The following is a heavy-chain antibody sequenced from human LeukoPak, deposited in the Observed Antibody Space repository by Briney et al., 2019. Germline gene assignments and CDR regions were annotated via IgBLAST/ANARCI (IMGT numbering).Heavy chain of an antibody. D-gene: IGHD7-27*01. CDR3: ARYELGMDY. CDR2: IYYSGST. Sequence: MASETLSLTCTFSGGSFSPAHWSWIRQPPGKGLEWIGYIYYSGSTNYNPSLKSRVTISVDTSKNQFSLKLSSVTAADTAVYYCARYELGMDYWGQGTLVTVSS. J-gene: IGHJ4*02. CDR1: GGSFSPAH. V-gene: IGHV4-59*08.